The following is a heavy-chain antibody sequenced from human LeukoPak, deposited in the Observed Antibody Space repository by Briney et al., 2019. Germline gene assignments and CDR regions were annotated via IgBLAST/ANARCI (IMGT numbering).Heavy chain of an antibody. J-gene: IGHJ4*02. V-gene: IGHV3-48*02. CDR2: ISSSSSTI. CDR1: GFTFSNAW. CDR3: ARGVRYLDY. Sequence: PGGSLRLSCAASGFTFSNAWMSWVRQAPGKGLEWVSYISSSSSTIYYADSLKGRFTISRDNARKSLYLQMNSLRDEDTAVYYCARGVRYLDYWGQGTLVTVSS. D-gene: IGHD3-10*01.